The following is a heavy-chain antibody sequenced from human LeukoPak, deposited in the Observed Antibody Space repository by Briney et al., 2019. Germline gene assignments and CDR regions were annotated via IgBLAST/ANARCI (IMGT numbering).Heavy chain of an antibody. J-gene: IGHJ2*01. CDR2: FIPIFGTA. CDR1: GGTFSSYV. V-gene: IGHV1-69*13. Sequence: SVKVSCKASGGTFSSYVISWVRQAPGQGLEWMGVFIPIFGTANYAQKFQGRVTITADESTSTVYMELSSLRSEDTAVYYCARTNGDYWYFDVWGRGTLLTVSS. D-gene: IGHD4-17*01. CDR3: ARTNGDYWYFDV.